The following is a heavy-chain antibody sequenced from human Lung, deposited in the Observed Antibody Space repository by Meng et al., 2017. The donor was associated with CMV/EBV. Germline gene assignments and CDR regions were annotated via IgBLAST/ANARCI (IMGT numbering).Heavy chain of an antibody. J-gene: IGHJ4*02. D-gene: IGHD3-3*01. CDR1: GFTFSSYS. CDR3: ARDLRNPPTSFGGVRTHVRYFDS. V-gene: IGHV3-21*01. CDR2: ISSNSSYR. Sequence: GESLKISCAASGFTFSSYSMNWVRQAPGKGLEWVSSISSNSSYRYYADSVKGRFTVSRDNAKNSLYLQMNSLRAEDTAVYYCARDLRNPPTSFGGVRTHVRYFDSGXQGTXVTVDS.